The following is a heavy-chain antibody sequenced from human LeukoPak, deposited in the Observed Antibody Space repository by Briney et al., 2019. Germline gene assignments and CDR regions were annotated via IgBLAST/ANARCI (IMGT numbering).Heavy chain of an antibody. CDR2: IYYSGST. D-gene: IGHD2-8*01. V-gene: IGHV4-39*01. CDR1: GFTFSDYY. J-gene: IGHJ5*02. CDR3: TSHVVLIPA. Sequence: PGGSLRLSCAASGFTFSDYYMSWIRQPPGKGLEWIGSIYYSGSTYYNPSLKSRVTISVDTSKNQCSLKLSSVTAADTAVYYCTSHVVLIPAWGQGTLVTVSS.